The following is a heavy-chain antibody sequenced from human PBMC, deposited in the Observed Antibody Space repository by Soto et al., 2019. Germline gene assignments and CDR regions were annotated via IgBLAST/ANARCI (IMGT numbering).Heavy chain of an antibody. CDR1: GYTFTGYY. D-gene: IGHD1-26*01. CDR2: INPNSGGT. Sequence: QVQLVQSGAEVKKPGASVKVSCKASGYTFTGYYMHWVRQAPGQGLEWMGWINPNSGGTNYAQKFKGWVTMTRDTSISTAYMELSRLRSDDTAVYYCARAIVGATGRDAFDIWGQGTMVTVSS. J-gene: IGHJ3*02. V-gene: IGHV1-2*04. CDR3: ARAIVGATGRDAFDI.